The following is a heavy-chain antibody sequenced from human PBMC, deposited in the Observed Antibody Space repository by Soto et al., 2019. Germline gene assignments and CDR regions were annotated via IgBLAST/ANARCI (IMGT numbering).Heavy chain of an antibody. D-gene: IGHD4-17*01. CDR3: AKDSEEFVTTLFDY. CDR1: GFTFDDYA. CDR2: ISWNSGSI. Sequence: GGSLRLSCAASGFTFDDYAMHWVRQAPGKGLEWVSGISWNSGSIGYADSVKGRFTISRDNAKNSLYLQMNSLRAEDTALYYCAKDSEEFVTTLFDYWGQGTLVTVSS. V-gene: IGHV3-9*01. J-gene: IGHJ4*02.